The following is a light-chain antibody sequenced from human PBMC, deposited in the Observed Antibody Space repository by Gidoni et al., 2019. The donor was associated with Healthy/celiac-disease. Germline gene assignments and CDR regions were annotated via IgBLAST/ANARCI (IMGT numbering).Light chain of an antibody. CDR1: SSNIGNNY. V-gene: IGLV1-51*01. Sequence: QSVLTQPPSVSAAPGQQVTISCSGSSSNIGNNYVSWYQQLPGTAPKLLIYDNNKRPSGITDRFSGSKSGTAATLGITGLQTGDEADYYCGTWDSSLSAVFGGGTKLTVL. J-gene: IGLJ2*01. CDR3: GTWDSSLSAV. CDR2: DNN.